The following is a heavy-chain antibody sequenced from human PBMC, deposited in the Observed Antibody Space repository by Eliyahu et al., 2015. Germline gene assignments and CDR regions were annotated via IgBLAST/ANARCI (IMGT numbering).Heavy chain of an antibody. CDR2: MYXGGAP. V-gene: IGHV3-53*01. Sequence: EVQLVESGGGLIQPGGSLXLXCAAXGLSVSSSYLXWVRQAPGKGLEWLSVMYXGGAPYYADSVKGRFTISRDSSKNTLYLQMNSLRADDTAVYYCARDLGAYKXVFDYWGQGTLVTVSS. D-gene: IGHD3-16*01. CDR1: GLSVSSSY. J-gene: IGHJ4*02. CDR3: ARDLGAYKXVFDY.